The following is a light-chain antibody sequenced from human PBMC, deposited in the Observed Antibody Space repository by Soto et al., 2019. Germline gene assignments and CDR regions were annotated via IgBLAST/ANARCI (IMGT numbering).Light chain of an antibody. Sequence: QSALTQSASVSGSPGQSITISCTGTTSDVGAYNLVSWYQRLPGKAPKLLIFEGTKRPSGVSSRFSSSKSGNTASLTIFGLRAEDEADDFCCSYAGGNTYVFGTGSKVTVL. J-gene: IGLJ1*01. CDR3: CSYAGGNTYV. V-gene: IGLV2-23*01. CDR2: EGT. CDR1: TSDVGAYNL.